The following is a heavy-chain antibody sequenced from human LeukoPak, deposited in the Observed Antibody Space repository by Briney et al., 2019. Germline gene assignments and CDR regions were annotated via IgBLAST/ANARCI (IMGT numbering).Heavy chain of an antibody. V-gene: IGHV3-30*02. D-gene: IGHD3-22*01. J-gene: IGHJ4*02. CDR3: AKEDGTVVVSTFGD. Sequence: GGSLRLSCAASGFNFRTYGMHWVRQAPGKGLEWVAFIQFDESGKNYADSVKGRFTISRDNSKNTVYLQVNSLRAEDTAVYYCAKEDGTVVVSTFGDWGQGTLVTVSS. CDR2: IQFDESGK. CDR1: GFNFRTYG.